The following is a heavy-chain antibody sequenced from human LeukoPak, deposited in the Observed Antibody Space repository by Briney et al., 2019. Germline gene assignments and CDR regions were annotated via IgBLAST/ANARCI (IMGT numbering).Heavy chain of an antibody. J-gene: IGHJ4*02. CDR2: ISSSGSTI. CDR1: GFTFSDYY. Sequence: GGSLRLSCAASGFTFSDYYMSWIRQAPGKGLEWVSYISSSGSTIYYADSVKGRFTISRDNAKNSLYLQMNSLRAEDTAVYYCAREDRYNWNDVDYWGQGTPVTVSS. CDR3: AREDRYNWNDVDY. V-gene: IGHV3-11*04. D-gene: IGHD1-1*01.